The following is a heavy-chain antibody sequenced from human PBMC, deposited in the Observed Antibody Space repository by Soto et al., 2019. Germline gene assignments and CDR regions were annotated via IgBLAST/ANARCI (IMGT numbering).Heavy chain of an antibody. CDR2: FYPGDSAT. J-gene: IGHJ4*02. V-gene: IGHV5-51*01. D-gene: IGHD6-19*01. CDR3: VRWPRYATGWYTFDF. CDR1: GCTFTTYW. Sequence: GESLKISGKGSGCTFTTYWIGWVRQMPGKGLEWMGIFYPGDSATKYSPSFQGQVTISVDTSISTAYLQWSSLKASDTAMYYCVRWPRYATGWYTFDFWGQGTLVTVSS.